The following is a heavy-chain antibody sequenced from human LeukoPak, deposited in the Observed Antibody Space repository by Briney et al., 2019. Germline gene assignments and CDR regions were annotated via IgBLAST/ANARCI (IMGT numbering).Heavy chain of an antibody. D-gene: IGHD3-10*01. CDR3: AKGITMVRGVYHYFDY. Sequence: SGGSLRLSCAASGFTFSSYAMSWVRQAPGKGLEWVSAISGSGGSTYYADSVKGRFTISRDNSKNTLYLQMNSLRAEDTAVYYCAKGITMVRGVYHYFDYWGQGTLVTVSS. V-gene: IGHV3-23*01. J-gene: IGHJ4*02. CDR2: ISGSGGST. CDR1: GFTFSSYA.